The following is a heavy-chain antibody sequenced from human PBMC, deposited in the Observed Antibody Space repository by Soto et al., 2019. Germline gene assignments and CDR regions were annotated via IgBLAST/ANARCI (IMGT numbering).Heavy chain of an antibody. Sequence: PSETLSLTCTVSGGSISSSSYYWGWIRQPPGKGLEWIGSIYYSGSTYYNPSLKSRVTISVDTSKNQFSLKLSSVTAADTAVYYCARHSSSYLHFDYWGQGTLVTVSS. CDR3: ARHSSSYLHFDY. J-gene: IGHJ4*02. D-gene: IGHD6-13*01. CDR2: IYYSGST. CDR1: GGSISSSSYY. V-gene: IGHV4-39*01.